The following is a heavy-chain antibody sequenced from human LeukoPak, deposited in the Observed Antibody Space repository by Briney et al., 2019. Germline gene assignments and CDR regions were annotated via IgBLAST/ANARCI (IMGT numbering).Heavy chain of an antibody. J-gene: IGHJ3*02. V-gene: IGHV4-34*01. CDR1: GGSFSGYY. Sequence: SETLSLTCAVYGGSFSGYYWSWIRQPPGKGLEWIGEINHSGSTNYNPSLKSRVTISVDTSKNQFSLELSSVTAADTAVYYCASCLSRIAAPMGAFDIWGQGTMVTVSS. CDR2: INHSGST. D-gene: IGHD6-6*01. CDR3: ASCLSRIAAPMGAFDI.